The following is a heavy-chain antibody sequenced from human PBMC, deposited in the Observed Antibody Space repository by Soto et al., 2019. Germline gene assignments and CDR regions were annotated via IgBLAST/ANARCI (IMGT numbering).Heavy chain of an antibody. V-gene: IGHV4-34*01. CDR3: ARSRVAAAGYYYGMDV. J-gene: IGHJ6*02. CDR1: GGSFSGYY. CDR2: INHSGST. Sequence: QVQLQQWGAGLLKPSETLSITCAVYGGSFSGYYWSWIRQPPGKGLEWIGEINHSGSTNYNPSLKSRVTISVDTSKNQFSLKLSSVTAADTAVYYCARSRVAAAGYYYGMDVWGQGTTVTVSS. D-gene: IGHD6-13*01.